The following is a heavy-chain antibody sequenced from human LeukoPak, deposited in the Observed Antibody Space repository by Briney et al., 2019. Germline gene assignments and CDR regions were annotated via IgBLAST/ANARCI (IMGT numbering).Heavy chain of an antibody. CDR2: LSNSGST. V-gene: IGHV4-4*08. D-gene: IGHD2-2*01. CDR1: GGSIGNYD. Sequence: PSETLSLTCTVSGGSIGNYDLSWIRLSPGKGLEWIGCLSNSGSTTYNPSLKSRATISVDPSKTHFSLKLTSVTAADTAVYYCARVSSSSWQPFDYWGQGTLVTVSS. CDR3: ARVSSSSWQPFDY. J-gene: IGHJ4*02.